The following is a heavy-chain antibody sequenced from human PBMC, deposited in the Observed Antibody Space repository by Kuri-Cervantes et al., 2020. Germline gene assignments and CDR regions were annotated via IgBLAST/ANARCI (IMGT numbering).Heavy chain of an antibody. J-gene: IGHJ3*02. V-gene: IGHV4-4*07. CDR3: ARITMIVVPPSDAFDI. Sequence: SETLSLTRTVSGGSISSYYWSWIRQPAGKGLEWIGRIYTSGSTNYNPSLKIRVTMSVDTSKNQFSLKLSSVTAADTAVYYCARITMIVVPPSDAFDIWGQGTMVTVSS. CDR1: GGSISSYY. CDR2: IYTSGST. D-gene: IGHD3-22*01.